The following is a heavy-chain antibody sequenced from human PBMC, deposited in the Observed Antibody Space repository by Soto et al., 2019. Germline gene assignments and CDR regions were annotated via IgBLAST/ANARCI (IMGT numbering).Heavy chain of an antibody. D-gene: IGHD3-16*01. CDR2: ISSSGSTI. Sequence: GGSLRLSCAASGFTFSSYEMNWVHQAPGKGLEWVSYISSSGSTIYYADSVKGRFTISRDNAKNSLYLQMNSLRAEDTAVYYCAREISHYYYMDVWGKGTTVTVSS. J-gene: IGHJ6*03. CDR3: AREISHYYYMDV. CDR1: GFTFSSYE. V-gene: IGHV3-48*03.